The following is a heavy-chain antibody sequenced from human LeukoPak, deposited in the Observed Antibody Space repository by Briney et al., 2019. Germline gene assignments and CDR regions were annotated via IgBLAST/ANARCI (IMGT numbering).Heavy chain of an antibody. CDR2: ITDSGGNT. CDR3: ARAGHCTNGICYTADFDY. J-gene: IGHJ4*02. Sequence: GGSLRLSCTASGFTFSTYAMSWVRQAPGKGLEWVSAITDSGGNTYYAAPVKGRFTISRDNSKNTLYLQMYSLRVEDMAVYYCARAGHCTNGICYTADFDYWGQGTLVTISS. CDR1: GFTFSTYA. D-gene: IGHD2-8*01. V-gene: IGHV3-23*01.